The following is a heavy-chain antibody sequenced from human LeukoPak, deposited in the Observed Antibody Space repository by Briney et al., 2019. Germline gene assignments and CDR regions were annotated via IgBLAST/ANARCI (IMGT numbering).Heavy chain of an antibody. Sequence: GGSLRLSCAASGFTFSSYWMSWVRQAPGKGLEWVANIKEDGSEKYYLDSVKGRFTISRDNSKNTLYLQMNSLRAEDTAVYYCAKARIAAAGPYWFDPWGQGTLVTVSS. V-gene: IGHV3-7*01. D-gene: IGHD6-13*01. J-gene: IGHJ5*02. CDR1: GFTFSSYW. CDR2: IKEDGSEK. CDR3: AKARIAAAGPYWFDP.